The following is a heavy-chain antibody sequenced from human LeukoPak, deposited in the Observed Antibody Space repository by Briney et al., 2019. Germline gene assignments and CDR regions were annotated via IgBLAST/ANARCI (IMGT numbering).Heavy chain of an antibody. J-gene: IGHJ6*03. Sequence: GESLKISCKGSGYSFTSYWISWVRQMPGKGLEWMGIIYPGDSDTRYSPSFQGQVTISADKSISTAYLQWSSLKASDTAMYYCARHVDYGDYGLYYYYMDVWGKGTTVTVSS. CDR1: GYSFTSYW. D-gene: IGHD4-17*01. CDR3: ARHVDYGDYGLYYYYMDV. CDR2: IYPGDSDT. V-gene: IGHV5-51*01.